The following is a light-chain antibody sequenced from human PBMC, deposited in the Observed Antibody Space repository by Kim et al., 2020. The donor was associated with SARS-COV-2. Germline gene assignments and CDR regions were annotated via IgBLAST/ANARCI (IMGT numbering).Light chain of an antibody. CDR2: VNSDGTH. CDR1: SGHSSYG. Sequence: QLVLTQSPSASASLGASVKLTCTLSSGHSSYGIAWHQQQPEKGPRNLMKVNSDGTHIKGDGVPDRCSGSSSGAEHYLTISSLQSEDEADYYCQTWDTGMRGVFGAGTQLTVL. J-gene: IGLJ3*02. V-gene: IGLV4-69*01. CDR3: QTWDTGMRGV.